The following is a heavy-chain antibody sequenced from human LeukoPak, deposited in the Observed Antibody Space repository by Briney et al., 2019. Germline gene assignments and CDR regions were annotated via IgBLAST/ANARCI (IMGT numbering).Heavy chain of an antibody. Sequence: GGSLRLSCAASGFTFSSYAMHWVRQAPGKGLEWVAVISYDGSNKYYADSVKGRFTTSRDNSKNTLYLQMNSLRAEDTAEYYCARAANSGSYRLDAFDIWGQGTMVTVSS. J-gene: IGHJ3*02. CDR1: GFTFSSYA. CDR3: ARAANSGSYRLDAFDI. CDR2: ISYDGSNK. D-gene: IGHD1-26*01. V-gene: IGHV3-30-3*01.